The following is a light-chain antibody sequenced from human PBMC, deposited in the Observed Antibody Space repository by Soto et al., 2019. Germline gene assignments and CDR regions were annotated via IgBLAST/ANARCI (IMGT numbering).Light chain of an antibody. Sequence: QSVLTQPASVSGSPGQSVTISCTGTSSDIGAYKYVSWYQHYPGKSPRLLIYEVSNRPSGVSNRFSASKSGNTASLTISGLQAEEEADYYCSSYTSSSTLVFGTGTKVT. CDR2: EVS. CDR3: SSYTSSSTLV. CDR1: SSDIGAYKY. V-gene: IGLV2-14*01. J-gene: IGLJ1*01.